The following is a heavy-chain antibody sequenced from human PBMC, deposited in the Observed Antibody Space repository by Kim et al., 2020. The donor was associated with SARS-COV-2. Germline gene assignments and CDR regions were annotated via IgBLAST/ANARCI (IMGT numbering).Heavy chain of an antibody. V-gene: IGHV3-7*03. Sequence: GGSLRLSCAASGFTFSSYWMSWVRQAPGKGLEWVANIKQDGSEKYYVDSVKGRFTISRDNAKNSLYLQMNSLRAEDTAVYYCAREVVYRYSSGWYLGAEYYGMDVWGQGTTVTVSS. CDR1: GFTFSSYW. CDR2: IKQDGSEK. J-gene: IGHJ6*02. D-gene: IGHD6-19*01. CDR3: AREVVYRYSSGWYLGAEYYGMDV.